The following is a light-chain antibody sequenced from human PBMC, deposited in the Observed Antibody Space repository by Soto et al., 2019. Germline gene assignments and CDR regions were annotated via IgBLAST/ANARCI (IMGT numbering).Light chain of an antibody. V-gene: IGLV1-44*01. J-gene: IGLJ2*01. CDR1: SSNMGSNT. CDR3: AALDGSLHHIF. Sequence: QSVLTQPPSASGSPGQRVTISCSSSSSNMGSNTVNWYQQLTGTAPALLIYSDNQRPSGVPDRFSCSKSGTSASLAITGLQSEDEDDYYYAALDGSLHHIFFGGGTKLTVL. CDR2: SDN.